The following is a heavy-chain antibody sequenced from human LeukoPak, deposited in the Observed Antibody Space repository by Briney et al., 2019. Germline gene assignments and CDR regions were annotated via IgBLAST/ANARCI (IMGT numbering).Heavy chain of an antibody. CDR2: IIPTFGTA. CDR1: GGTFSSYA. J-gene: IGHJ6*03. CDR3: ARASYYYDSSGYYYYYYYYMDV. Sequence: SVKVSCKASGGTFSSYAISWVRQAPGQGLEWMGGIIPTFGTANYAQKFQGRVTITTDESTSTAYMELSSLRSEDTAVYYCARASYYYDSSGYYYYYYYYMDVWGKGTTVTVSS. V-gene: IGHV1-69*05. D-gene: IGHD3-22*01.